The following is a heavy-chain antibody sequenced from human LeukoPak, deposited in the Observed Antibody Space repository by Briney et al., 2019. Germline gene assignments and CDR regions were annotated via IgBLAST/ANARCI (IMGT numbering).Heavy chain of an antibody. D-gene: IGHD5-12*01. CDR3: AKDLIEGYSGYGHFDY. V-gene: IGHV3-23*01. CDR1: GFTFNNYA. Sequence: PGGSLRLSCAASGFTFNNYAMSRVRQAPGKGLEWVSAISGNGDTTYYPDFARGRFTISRDNSKNTVFLQVNSLRAEDTAAYYCAKDLIEGYSGYGHFDYWGQGTLVTVSS. CDR2: ISGNGDTT. J-gene: IGHJ4*02.